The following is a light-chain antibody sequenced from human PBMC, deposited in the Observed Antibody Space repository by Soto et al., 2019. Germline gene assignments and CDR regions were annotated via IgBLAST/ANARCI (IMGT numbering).Light chain of an antibody. CDR2: GAS. CDR3: RQRINWPLT. V-gene: IGKV3-11*01. Sequence: EIVLTQSPATLSLSPGERATLSCRASQSISSHLAWYQQKPGQAPRLLIYGASNRATGIPARFSGRGSVTDFALTISSLEPGVFAVYYCRQRINWPLTFCGGTKVEIK. J-gene: IGKJ4*01. CDR1: QSISSH.